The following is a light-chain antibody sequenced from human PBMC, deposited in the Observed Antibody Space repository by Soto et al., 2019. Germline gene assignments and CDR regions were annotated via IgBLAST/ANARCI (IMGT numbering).Light chain of an antibody. CDR1: RSNIGADYD. V-gene: IGLV1-40*01. J-gene: IGLJ1*01. CDR3: QSYDRNLRYV. Sequence: QSVLTQPPSVSGAPGQRVTISCTGSRSNIGADYDVHWYQQLLGTAPKLVVYANTNRPSGVPDRFSASKSGTSASLAITGLQADDEADYYCQSYDRNLRYVFGTGTKLTVL. CDR2: ANT.